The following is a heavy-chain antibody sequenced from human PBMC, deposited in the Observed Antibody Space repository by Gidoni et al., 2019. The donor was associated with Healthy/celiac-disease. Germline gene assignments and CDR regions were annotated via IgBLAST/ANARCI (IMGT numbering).Heavy chain of an antibody. V-gene: IGHV3-21*01. CDR3: ARGPLGYYYDSSGYLGLYYFDY. CDR1: GFTFSSYS. CDR2: ISSSSSDI. Sequence: EVQLVESGGGLVKPGGSLSLSCAASGFTFSSYSMNWVRQAPGKGLEWVSAISSSSSDIYYADSVKGLFTISRDNAKNSLYLQMNSLRAEDTAVYYCARGPLGYYYDSSGYLGLYYFDYWGQGTLVTVSS. D-gene: IGHD3-22*01. J-gene: IGHJ4*02.